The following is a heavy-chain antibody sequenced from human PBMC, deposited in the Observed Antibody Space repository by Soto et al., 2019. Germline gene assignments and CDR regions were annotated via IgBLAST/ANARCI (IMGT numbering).Heavy chain of an antibody. CDR2: ISWNSGVI. Sequence: EVQLVESGGGLVQPGRSLRLSCAASGFSIDDYAMHWVRQAPGKGLEWVTGISWNSGVIVYADSVKGRFTITRDTARNSLYLHMNSLRSEDTALYYCVNDRTMSEYRGYLDHCGQGSLVTVSS. CDR1: GFSIDDYA. CDR3: VNDRTMSEYRGYLDH. D-gene: IGHD5-12*01. J-gene: IGHJ5*02. V-gene: IGHV3-9*01.